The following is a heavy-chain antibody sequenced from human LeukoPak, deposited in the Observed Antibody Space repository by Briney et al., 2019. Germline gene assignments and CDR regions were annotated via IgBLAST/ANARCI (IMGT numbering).Heavy chain of an antibody. D-gene: IGHD2-2*01. CDR3: ARAEYELTTNNWFDP. V-gene: IGHV4-59*01. J-gene: IGHJ5*02. Sequence: SETLSLTCTVSGDSISSFYWTWIRQPAGKGLEWIGYIYYSGSTNYNPSLKSRVTISVDTSKNQFSLKLSSVTAADTAVYYCARAEYELTTNNWFDPWGQGTLVTVSS. CDR1: GDSISSFY. CDR2: IYYSGST.